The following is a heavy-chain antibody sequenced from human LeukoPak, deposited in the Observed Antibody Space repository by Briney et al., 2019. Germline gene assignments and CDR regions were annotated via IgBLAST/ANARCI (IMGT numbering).Heavy chain of an antibody. CDR2: MNPNSGNT. CDR3: AREVRGIVVVPAAILTYYYYMDV. Sequence: GASVKVSCKASGYTFTSYDINWVRQATGQGLEWMGWMNPNSGNTGYAQKFQGRVTMTRNTSISTAYMELSSLRSEDTAVYYCAREVRGIVVVPAAILTYYYYMDVWGKGTTVTVSS. V-gene: IGHV1-8*01. CDR1: GYTFTSYD. J-gene: IGHJ6*03. D-gene: IGHD2-2*01.